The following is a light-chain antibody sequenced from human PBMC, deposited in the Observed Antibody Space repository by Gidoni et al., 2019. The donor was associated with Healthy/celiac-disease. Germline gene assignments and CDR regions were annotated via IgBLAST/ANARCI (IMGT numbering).Light chain of an antibody. Sequence: EIVMTQSPATPSVSPGERATLSCRASQSGSSNLAWYKQQPGQAPRLLLYCASTRATGIPARFSGSGSGTAFTLTISSLQSADFAVSYCQQYNNWPLTFGQGTKVEIK. CDR1: QSGSSN. CDR2: CAS. CDR3: QQYNNWPLT. V-gene: IGKV3-15*01. J-gene: IGKJ1*01.